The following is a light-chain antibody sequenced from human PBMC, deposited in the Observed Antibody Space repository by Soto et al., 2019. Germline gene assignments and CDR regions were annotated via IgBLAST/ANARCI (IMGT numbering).Light chain of an antibody. V-gene: IGLV2-8*01. CDR2: EVT. CDR1: SSDVGGYNY. J-gene: IGLJ1*01. CDR3: CSYAGNSNYV. Sequence: QSELTQPPSASGSPGQSVTISCTGTSSDVGGYNYVSWYQQHPGEAPKLIIYEVTRRPSGVPDRFSGSKSGNTASLTVSGLQAEDEADYHCCSYAGNSNYVFGNGTKVTVL.